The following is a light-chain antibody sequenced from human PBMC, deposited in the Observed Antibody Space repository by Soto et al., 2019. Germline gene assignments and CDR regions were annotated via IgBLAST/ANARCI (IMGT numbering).Light chain of an antibody. CDR2: EVN. Sequence: QSVLTQPASVSGSPGQSITISCTGTSSDVGGYNYVSWYQQHPGKVPKLIIYEVNNRPSGVSYRFSGSKSGNTASLPISGLQAEDEADYYCSSYTGIGTQVFGGGTQLTVL. V-gene: IGLV2-14*01. CDR3: SSYTGIGTQV. CDR1: SSDVGGYNY. J-gene: IGLJ3*02.